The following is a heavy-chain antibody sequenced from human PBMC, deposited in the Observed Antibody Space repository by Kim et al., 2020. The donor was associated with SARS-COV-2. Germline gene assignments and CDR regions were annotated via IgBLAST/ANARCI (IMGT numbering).Heavy chain of an antibody. Sequence: SETLSLTCTVSGGSISSSDYYWGWIRQPPGKGLEWIGSISYSGSTYYIPSLKSRVTMSVDTSKNQFSLKLSSVTAADTAVYYYARLSGYSGYYRYYYYY. CDR2: ISYSGST. CDR3: ARLSGYSGYYRYYYYY. J-gene: IGHJ6*03. D-gene: IGHD5-12*01. V-gene: IGHV4-39*01. CDR1: GGSISSSDYY.